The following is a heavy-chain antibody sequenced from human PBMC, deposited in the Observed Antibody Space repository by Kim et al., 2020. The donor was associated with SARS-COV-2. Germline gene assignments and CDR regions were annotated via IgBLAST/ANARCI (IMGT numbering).Heavy chain of an antibody. CDR2: ISWDSVNI. CDR3: AKVRGRLWFGEFWT. J-gene: IGHJ5*02. Sequence: SLRHSCAASGITFDDYAMHWVRQAPGKGLEWVSGISWDSVNIAYADSVKGRFTISRDNAKNSLYLQMNSLKPEDTALYYCAKVRGRLWFGEFWTWGQGTLVTVSS. D-gene: IGHD3-10*01. CDR1: GITFDDYA. V-gene: IGHV3-9*01.